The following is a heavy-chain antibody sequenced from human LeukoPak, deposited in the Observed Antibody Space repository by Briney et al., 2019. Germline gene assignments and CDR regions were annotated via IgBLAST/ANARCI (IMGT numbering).Heavy chain of an antibody. Sequence: GGSLRLSCAASGFTFSSYGMHWVRQAPGKGLEWVAVIWYDGSNKYYADSVKGRFTISRDNSKNTLYLQMNSLRAEDTAVYYCARRVWFGENYFDYWGQGTLVTVSS. V-gene: IGHV3-33*01. J-gene: IGHJ4*02. D-gene: IGHD3-10*01. CDR3: ARRVWFGENYFDY. CDR2: IWYDGSNK. CDR1: GFTFSSYG.